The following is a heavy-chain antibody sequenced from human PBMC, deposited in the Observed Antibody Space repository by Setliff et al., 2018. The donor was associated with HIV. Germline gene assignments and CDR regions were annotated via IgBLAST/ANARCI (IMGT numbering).Heavy chain of an antibody. Sequence: ASETLSLTCTVSGDPISSGSYYWGWIRQPPGKGLEWIGSMYYSGTTYYNPSLKSRVTISVDTSKTQFSLKLNSVTAADTAVYYCGRAPDYWGQGTLVTV. CDR3: GRAPDY. CDR1: GDPISSGSYY. CDR2: MYYSGTT. J-gene: IGHJ4*02. V-gene: IGHV4-39*01.